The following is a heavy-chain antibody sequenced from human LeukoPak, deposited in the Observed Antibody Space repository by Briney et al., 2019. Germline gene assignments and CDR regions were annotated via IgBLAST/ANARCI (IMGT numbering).Heavy chain of an antibody. CDR3: AREARVESAFDI. J-gene: IGHJ3*02. Sequence: SETLSLICTVSRGSISGVGYYGSWIRWPPGKGLGWVGYIYWSGNTYYNPSLKSRVTIPVATSKTQFTLMLSAVTAADTAVYFCAREARVESAFDIWGRGTMVTVS. CDR2: IYWSGNT. V-gene: IGHV4-31*03. CDR1: RGSISGVGYY.